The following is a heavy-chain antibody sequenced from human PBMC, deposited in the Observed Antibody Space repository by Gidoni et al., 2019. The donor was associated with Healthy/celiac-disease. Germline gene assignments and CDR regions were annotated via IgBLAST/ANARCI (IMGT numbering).Heavy chain of an antibody. D-gene: IGHD3-9*01. CDR2: FDPEDGET. Sequence: QVQLVQSGAEVKKPGASVKVSCKVSGYTLTELSMHWVRQAPGKGLEWMGGFDPEDGETIYAQKFQGRVTMTEDTSTDTAYMELSSLRSEDTAVYYCATHSTYDILTGYRQTHFDYWGQGTLVTVSS. CDR1: GYTLTELS. V-gene: IGHV1-24*01. J-gene: IGHJ4*02. CDR3: ATHSTYDILTGYRQTHFDY.